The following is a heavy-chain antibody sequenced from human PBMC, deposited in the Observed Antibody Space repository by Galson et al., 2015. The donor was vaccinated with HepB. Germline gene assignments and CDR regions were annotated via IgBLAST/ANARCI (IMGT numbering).Heavy chain of an antibody. D-gene: IGHD4-11*01. V-gene: IGHV1-18*01. CDR1: GDTFSNLG. CDR3: ARSTVTASSDWFDP. Sequence: SVKVSCKASGDTFSNLGISWVRQVSGQGLEWMGRISVHSGNTKFAQKFQGRVTMTTDTSTNTAYMELRRLRSDDTAVYYCARSTVTASSDWFDPWGQGTLVTVSS. CDR2: ISVHSGNT. J-gene: IGHJ5*02.